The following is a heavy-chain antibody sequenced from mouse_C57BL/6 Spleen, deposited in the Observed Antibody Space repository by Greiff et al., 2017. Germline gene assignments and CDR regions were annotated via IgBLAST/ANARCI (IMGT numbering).Heavy chain of an antibody. V-gene: IGHV2-9-1*01. CDR3: ARLAHDYGSSYPYYCDD. J-gene: IGHJ2*01. CDR1: GFSFTSYA. CDR2: IWTGGGT. Sequence: VKLMESGPGLVAPSQSLSITCTVSGFSFTSYAISWVRQPPGKGLEWLGVIWTGGGTNYNSALKSRLSISKDNYKSKVCLKMNRLQTDDTARYYCARLAHDYGSSYPYYCDDWGKGTTLTVAS. D-gene: IGHD1-1*01.